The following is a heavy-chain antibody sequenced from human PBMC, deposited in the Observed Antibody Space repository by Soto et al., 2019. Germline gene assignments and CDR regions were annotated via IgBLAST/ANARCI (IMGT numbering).Heavy chain of an antibody. Sequence: QVQLVQSGGEVKKPGASVKVSCKASGYTFTNYGMIWVRQAPGQGLEWVGWISAYNGNTNYAQKLQGRVTMTTDTSTNTAYMALRTLRSDDTAVYFCARGGVCSTTSCYVPPDYWGQGPLVTVSS. CDR3: ARGGVCSTTSCYVPPDY. CDR1: GYTFTNYG. J-gene: IGHJ4*02. D-gene: IGHD2-2*01. V-gene: IGHV1-18*01. CDR2: ISAYNGNT.